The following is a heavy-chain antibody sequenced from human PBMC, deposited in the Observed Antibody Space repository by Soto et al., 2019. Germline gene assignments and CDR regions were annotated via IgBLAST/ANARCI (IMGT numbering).Heavy chain of an antibody. CDR2: IYYSGST. CDR3: ARARSIKIFGVVIIQDLSWFDP. D-gene: IGHD3-3*01. J-gene: IGHJ5*02. Sequence: PSETLSLTCTVSGGSISSYYWSWIRQPPGKGLEWIGYIYYSGSTNHNPSLKSRVTISVDTSKNQFSLKLSSVTAADTAVYYCARARSIKIFGVVIIQDLSWFDPWGQGTLVTVSS. CDR1: GGSISSYY. V-gene: IGHV4-59*01.